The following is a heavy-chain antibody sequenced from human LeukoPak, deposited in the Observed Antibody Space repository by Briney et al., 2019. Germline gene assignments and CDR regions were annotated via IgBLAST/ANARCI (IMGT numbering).Heavy chain of an antibody. D-gene: IGHD3-22*01. CDR2: ICGSGGST. CDR1: GFTFSSYA. CDR3: AKDRLLRYYDSSAYPDY. V-gene: IGHV3-23*01. Sequence: GGSLRLSCAASGFTFSSYAMCWVRQALGEGREWVSDICGSGGSTYYADSVKVRFTISRDNSKNTLYLQMNSLRAEDTAVYYCAKDRLLRYYDSSAYPDYWGQGTLVTVSS. J-gene: IGHJ4*02.